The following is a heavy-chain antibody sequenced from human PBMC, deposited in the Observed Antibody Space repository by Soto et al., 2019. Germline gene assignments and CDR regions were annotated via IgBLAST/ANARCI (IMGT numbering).Heavy chain of an antibody. CDR2: ISSNGGST. D-gene: IGHD3-3*01. Sequence: GGSLRLSCAASGFTFSSYAMHWVRQAPGKGLEYVSAISSNGGSTYYANSVKGRFTISRDNSKNTLYLQMGSLRAEDMAVYYCARVRTIGKTYYDFWSGYNLRTGGLYYMDVWGKGTTVTVSS. V-gene: IGHV3-64*01. CDR1: GFTFSSYA. J-gene: IGHJ6*03. CDR3: ARVRTIGKTYYDFWSGYNLRTGGLYYMDV.